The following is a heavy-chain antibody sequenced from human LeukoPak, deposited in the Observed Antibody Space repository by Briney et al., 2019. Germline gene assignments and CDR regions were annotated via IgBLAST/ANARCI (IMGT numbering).Heavy chain of an antibody. CDR3: ATPAVCSSTSCHRTFDY. J-gene: IGHJ4*02. CDR1: SGSFSGYY. CDR2: INHSGST. V-gene: IGHV4-34*01. Sequence: SETLSLTCAVYSGSFSGYYWSWIRQPPGKGLEWIGEINHSGSTNYNPSLKSRVTISVDTSKNQFSLKLSSVTAADTAVYCCATPAVCSSTSCHRTFDYWGQGTLVTVSS. D-gene: IGHD2-2*01.